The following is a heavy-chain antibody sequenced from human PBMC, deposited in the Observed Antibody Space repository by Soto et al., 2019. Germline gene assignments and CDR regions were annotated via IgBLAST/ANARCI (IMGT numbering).Heavy chain of an antibody. CDR1: GYTFSGFY. CDR3: ASAAVTGTAGLDF. V-gene: IGHV1-2*02. D-gene: IGHD6-19*01. Sequence: ASVKVSCKASGYTFSGFYMHWVRQAPGQGLEWMGWINPNSGGTKSAEKFQGRVTMTRDTSISTAYMELSRLTSDDTAVYYCASAAVTGTAGLDFWGQGTQGTSPQ. J-gene: IGHJ4*02. CDR2: INPNSGGT.